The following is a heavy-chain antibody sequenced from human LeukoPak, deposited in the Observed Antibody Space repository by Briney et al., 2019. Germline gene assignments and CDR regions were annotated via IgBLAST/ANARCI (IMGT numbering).Heavy chain of an antibody. CDR1: GFTFSTCS. Sequence: GGSLRLSCAASGFTFSTCSMNWVRQAPGKGLEWVSYISSSSSTIYYADSVKGRFTISRDNAKNSLNLQMNSLRAEDTAVYYCARDGGSYRRYFDYWGQGTLVTVSS. CDR3: ARDGGSYRRYFDY. J-gene: IGHJ4*02. V-gene: IGHV3-48*04. CDR2: ISSSSSTI. D-gene: IGHD1-26*01.